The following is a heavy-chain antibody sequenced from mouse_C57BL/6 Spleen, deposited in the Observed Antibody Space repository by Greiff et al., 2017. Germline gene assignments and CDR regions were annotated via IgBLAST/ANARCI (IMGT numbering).Heavy chain of an antibody. J-gene: IGHJ2*01. V-gene: IGHV1-82*01. CDR3: ARSEFYYGYDEYYFDY. CDR1: GYAFSSSW. Sequence: QVQLQQSGPELVKPGASVKISCKASGYAFSSSWMNWVKQRPGKGLEWIGRIYPGDGDTKYNGKFKGKATLTADKSSSTAYMQLSSLTSEDSAVYFCARSEFYYGYDEYYFDYWGQGTTLTVSS. CDR2: IYPGDGDT. D-gene: IGHD2-2*01.